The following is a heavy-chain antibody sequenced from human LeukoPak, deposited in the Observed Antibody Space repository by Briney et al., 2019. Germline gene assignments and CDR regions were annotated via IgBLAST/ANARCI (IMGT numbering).Heavy chain of an antibody. J-gene: IGHJ3*02. CDR3: ASDARFYDSSGYLPDAFDI. Sequence: GGSLRLSCAASDFTFSNAWMHWVRQAPGKGLEWVSYISSSSSTIYYADSVKGRFTISRDNAKNSLYLQMNSLRAEDTAVYYCASDARFYDSSGYLPDAFDIWGQGTMVTVSS. V-gene: IGHV3-48*01. D-gene: IGHD3-22*01. CDR1: DFTFSNAW. CDR2: ISSSSSTI.